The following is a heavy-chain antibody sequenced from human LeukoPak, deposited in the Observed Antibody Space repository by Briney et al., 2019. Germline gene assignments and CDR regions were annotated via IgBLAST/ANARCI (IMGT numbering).Heavy chain of an antibody. CDR1: GGSISSYY. V-gene: IGHV4-59*12. CDR3: ASIGYCSGGSCYGVDY. D-gene: IGHD2-15*01. CDR2: IHYSGST. Sequence: SETLSLTCSVSGGSISSYYWSWIRQPPGKGLEWIGYIHYSGSTNSNPSLKSRVTISVDTSKNQFSQKLSSVTAADTAVYYCASIGYCSGGSCYGVDYWGQGTLVTVSS. J-gene: IGHJ4*02.